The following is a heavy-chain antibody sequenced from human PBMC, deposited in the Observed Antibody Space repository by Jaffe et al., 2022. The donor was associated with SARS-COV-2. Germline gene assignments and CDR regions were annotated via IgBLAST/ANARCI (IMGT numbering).Heavy chain of an antibody. V-gene: IGHV3-15*01. CDR2: IKSKTDGGTT. CDR3: TTDRWFGEFYYYYYMDV. J-gene: IGHJ6*03. CDR1: GFTFSNAW. Sequence: EVQLVESGGGLVKPGGSLRLSCAASGFTFSNAWMSWVRQAPGKGLEWVGRIKSKTDGGTTDYAAPVKGRFTISRDDSKNTLYLQMNSLKTEDTAVYYCTTDRWFGEFYYYYYMDVWGKGTTVTVSS. D-gene: IGHD3-10*01.